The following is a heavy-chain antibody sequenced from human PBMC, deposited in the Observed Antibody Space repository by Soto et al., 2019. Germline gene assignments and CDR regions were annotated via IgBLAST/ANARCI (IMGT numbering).Heavy chain of an antibody. CDR3: ARIMRYYQNYYYYGMDV. J-gene: IGHJ6*02. Sequence: QVQLQESGPGLVKPSETLSLTCTVSGGSISSYYWSWIRQPPGKGLEWIGYIYYSGSTNYNPSLKSRVTISVDTSKNQFSLKLISVTAADTAVYYCARIMRYYQNYYYYGMDVWGQGTTVTVSS. CDR1: GGSISSYY. V-gene: IGHV4-59*01. D-gene: IGHD1-26*01. CDR2: IYYSGST.